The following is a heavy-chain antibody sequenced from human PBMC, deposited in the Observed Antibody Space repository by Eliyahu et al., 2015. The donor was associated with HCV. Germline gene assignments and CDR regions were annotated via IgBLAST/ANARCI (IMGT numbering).Heavy chain of an antibody. V-gene: IGHV3-23*01. CDR2: FSSDDTI. Sequence: EVQLLESGGGLVQPGGSLRLSCGAAGFXFSXYAMNXVRQAPGKGLEWVSGFSSDDTIHYADSVKGRFTISRDNSKNTLYLQMNSLRAEDTAVYYCANSLSRCGSDCPGYFDYWGQGTLVTVSS. CDR3: ANSLSRCGSDCPGYFDY. J-gene: IGHJ4*02. CDR1: GFXFSXYA. D-gene: IGHD2-21*02.